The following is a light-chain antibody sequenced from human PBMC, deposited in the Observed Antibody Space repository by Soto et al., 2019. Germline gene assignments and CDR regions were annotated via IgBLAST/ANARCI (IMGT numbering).Light chain of an antibody. J-gene: IGKJ1*01. CDR1: QSIGSW. CDR3: QQYNSFPWT. Sequence: DIQMTQSPSTLSASVADRVTITCRASQSIGSWLAWYQQKPGKAPKLLIYKASSLESGVPSRFSGSRSGTEFTLTISSLQPDDVATYYCQQYNSFPWTFGQGTKVEIK. V-gene: IGKV1-5*03. CDR2: KAS.